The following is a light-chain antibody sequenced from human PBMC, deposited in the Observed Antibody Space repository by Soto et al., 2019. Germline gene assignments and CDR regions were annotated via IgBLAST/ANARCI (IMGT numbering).Light chain of an antibody. CDR2: GNS. CDR1: SSNIGAGYD. Sequence: QLVLTQPPSVSGAPGQRVTISCTGSSSNIGAGYDVHWYQQLPGTAPKLLIYGNSNRPSGVPDRFSGSKSGTSASLATTGLQAEDEADYYCQSYDSSLSGCVFGGGTKLTVL. V-gene: IGLV1-40*01. J-gene: IGLJ2*01. CDR3: QSYDSSLSGCV.